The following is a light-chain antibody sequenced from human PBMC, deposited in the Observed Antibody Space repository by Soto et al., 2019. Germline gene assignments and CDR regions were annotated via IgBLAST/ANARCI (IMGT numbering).Light chain of an antibody. V-gene: IGLV2-14*01. CDR3: SSYTGSSTQV. Sequence: QSALTQPASVSGSPGQSITISCTGTSSDVGGYNYVSWYQQHPGKAPKLMIYDVSNRPSGVSNRFSGSKSGNTASLTISGLQAEDEADSYCSSYTGSSTQVFGGGTKLTVL. J-gene: IGLJ2*01. CDR2: DVS. CDR1: SSDVGGYNY.